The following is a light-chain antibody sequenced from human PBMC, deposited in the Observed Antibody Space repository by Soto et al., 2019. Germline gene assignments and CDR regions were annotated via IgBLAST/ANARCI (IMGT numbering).Light chain of an antibody. CDR1: QSVSSN. CDR2: DVS. Sequence: EMVLTQSPGTLSLSPGDRATLSCRASQSVSSNLAWYQQKPGQAPRLLIYDVSTRATGIPTRFSGSGSGTEFTLTISSLQSEDFAAYYCQQYNNWPLTFGGGTKVDIK. J-gene: IGKJ4*01. CDR3: QQYNNWPLT. V-gene: IGKV3D-15*01.